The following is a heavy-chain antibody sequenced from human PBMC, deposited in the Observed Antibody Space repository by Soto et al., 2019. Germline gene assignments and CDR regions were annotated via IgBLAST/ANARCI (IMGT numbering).Heavy chain of an antibody. D-gene: IGHD1-26*01. J-gene: IGHJ2*01. V-gene: IGHV3-11*06. CDR1: GFTFSDYY. CDR3: ARLRGSYWYFDL. Sequence: GSLRLSCAASGFTFSDYYMSWIRQAPGKGLEWVSYISSSSSYTNYADSVKGRFTISRDNAKNSLYLQMNSLRAEDTAVYYCARLRGSYWYFDLWGRGTLVTVSS. CDR2: ISSSSSYT.